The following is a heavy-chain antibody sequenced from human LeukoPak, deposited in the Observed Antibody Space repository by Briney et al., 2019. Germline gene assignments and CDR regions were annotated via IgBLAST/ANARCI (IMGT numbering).Heavy chain of an antibody. J-gene: IGHJ6*02. Sequence: GGSLRLSCAASGFTFSSYWMHWVRQAPGKGLEWVSSISSSSSYIYYADSVKGRFTISRDNAKNSLYLQMNSLRAEDTAVYYCARDQIVVVPAADYYYYYGMDVWGQGTTVTVSS. CDR1: GFTFSSYW. CDR2: ISSSSSYI. V-gene: IGHV3-21*01. D-gene: IGHD2-2*01. CDR3: ARDQIVVVPAADYYYYYGMDV.